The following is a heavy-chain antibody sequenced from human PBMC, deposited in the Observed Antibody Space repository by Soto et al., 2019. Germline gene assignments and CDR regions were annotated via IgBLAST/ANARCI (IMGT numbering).Heavy chain of an antibody. CDR1: GGTFNTYA. V-gene: IGHV1-69*19. CDR3: AREVQVHTPAFVY. D-gene: IGHD3-10*01. Sequence: QVQLVQSGAEMKKPGSSVKVSCQSSGGTFNTYAMNWVRQAPGQGPEWMGDISPMFGAANYAPKFQGRVTITADESTGTSYLQLGSLTSEYTALFFCAREVQVHTPAFVYWGQGTRVTISS. J-gene: IGHJ4*02. CDR2: ISPMFGAA.